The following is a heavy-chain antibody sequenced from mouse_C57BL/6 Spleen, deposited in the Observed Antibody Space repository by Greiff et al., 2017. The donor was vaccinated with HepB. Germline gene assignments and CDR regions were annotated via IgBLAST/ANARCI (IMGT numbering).Heavy chain of an antibody. CDR3: ARSAYGYDTFAY. J-gene: IGHJ3*01. V-gene: IGHV1-80*01. CDR1: GYAFSSYW. CDR2: IYPGDGDT. Sequence: QVHVKQSGAELVKPGASVKISCKASGYAFSSYWMNWVKQRPGKGLEWIGQIYPGDGDTNYNGKFKGKATLTADKSSSTAYMQLSSLTSEDSAVYFCARSAYGYDTFAYWGQGTLVTVSA. D-gene: IGHD2-2*01.